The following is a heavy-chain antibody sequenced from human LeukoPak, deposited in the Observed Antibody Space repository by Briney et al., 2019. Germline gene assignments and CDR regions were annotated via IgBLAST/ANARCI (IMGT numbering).Heavy chain of an antibody. CDR3: TRTYSSSSIDY. D-gene: IGHD6-6*01. J-gene: IGHJ4*02. CDR2: INHSGST. CDR1: GGSFSTYY. Sequence: SETLSLTCAVYGGSFSTYYWGWIRQPPGKGPEWIGEINHSGSTNYNPSLKSRVTISVDSSKSQFSLKLGSATAADTAVYYCTRTYSSSSIDYWGQGALVTVSS. V-gene: IGHV4-34*01.